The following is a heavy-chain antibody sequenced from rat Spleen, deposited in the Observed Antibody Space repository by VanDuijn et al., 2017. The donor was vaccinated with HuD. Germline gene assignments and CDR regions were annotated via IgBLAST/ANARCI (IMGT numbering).Heavy chain of an antibody. CDR1: GFSLTTYN. Sequence: QVQLKESGPGLVQSSQTLSLTCTVTGFSLTTYNVHCVRQPTGKGLEWMGIIWNTGGTRYNSALKSRLSISRDTSNSQVFLTLNSLQTEDTATYYFARAHTPGIRDWFAYWGQGTLVTVSS. CDR3: ARAHTPGIRDWFAY. J-gene: IGHJ3*01. V-gene: IGHV2-41*01. D-gene: IGHD1-9*01. CDR2: IWNTGGT.